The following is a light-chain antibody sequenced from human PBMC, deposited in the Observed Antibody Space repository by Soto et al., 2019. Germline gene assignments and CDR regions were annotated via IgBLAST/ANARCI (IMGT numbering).Light chain of an antibody. CDR2: AAS. J-gene: IGKJ1*01. V-gene: IGKV1-39*01. Sequence: DIQMTQSPSSLSASLGDRVTITFRASQSVNTYLHWYQQKAGQAPKLLIYAASNLQSGVPSRFSGRGSGTDFTLTVESLQPEDFATYYCQQGYSNPWTFGQGTKVDIK. CDR1: QSVNTY. CDR3: QQGYSNPWT.